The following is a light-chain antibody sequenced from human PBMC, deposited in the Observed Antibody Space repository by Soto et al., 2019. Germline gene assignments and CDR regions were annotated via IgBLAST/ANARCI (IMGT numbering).Light chain of an antibody. V-gene: IGLV1-44*01. J-gene: IGLJ2*01. Sequence: QSVLTQPPSASGTPGQRVTISCSGSSSNIGSNNVNWYQQLPGTAPKLLIYRNNQRSSGVPVRFAGSKSGTSASLAISGLQSEDEADYYCAAGGGSLSAVLFGGGTKLTVL. CDR3: AAGGGSLSAVL. CDR2: RNN. CDR1: SSNIGSNN.